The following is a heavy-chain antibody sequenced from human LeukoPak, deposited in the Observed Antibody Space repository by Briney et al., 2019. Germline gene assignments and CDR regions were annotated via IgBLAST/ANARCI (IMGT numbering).Heavy chain of an antibody. V-gene: IGHV3-64*01. Sequence: GSLRLSCAASGFTFSSYAMHWVRQAPGKGLEYVSAISSNGGSTYYANSVKGRFTISRDNSKNTLYLQMGSLRAEDMAVYYCASSVVTASFDYWGQGTLVTVSS. CDR3: ASSVVTASFDY. CDR1: GFTFSSYA. CDR2: ISSNGGST. J-gene: IGHJ4*02. D-gene: IGHD2-21*02.